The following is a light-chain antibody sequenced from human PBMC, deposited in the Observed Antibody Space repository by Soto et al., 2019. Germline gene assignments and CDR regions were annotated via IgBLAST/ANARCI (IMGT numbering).Light chain of an antibody. CDR2: DVS. J-gene: IGLJ2*01. CDR1: SSDVGGYKY. V-gene: IGLV2-14*01. CDR3: NSYTSRGTML. Sequence: QSALTQPASVSGSPGQSITISCTGTSSDVGGYKYVSWYQQHPGKAPKLMIYDVSNRPSGVSIRFSGSKSGNAASLTISGLQAEDEADYYCNSYTSRGTMLFGGGTQLTVL.